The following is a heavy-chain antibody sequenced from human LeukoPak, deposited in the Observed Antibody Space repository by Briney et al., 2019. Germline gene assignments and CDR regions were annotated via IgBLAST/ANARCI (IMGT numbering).Heavy chain of an antibody. CDR3: ARVGSRSGGGYSSSSEYYFDY. V-gene: IGHV4-59*01. CDR1: GGSISSYY. D-gene: IGHD6-6*01. Sequence: SENLSLTCTVSGGSISSYYWSWIRQPPGKGLEWIGYIYYSGSTNYNPSLKSRVTISVDTSKNQFSLKLSSVTAADTAVYYCARVGSRSGGGYSSSSEYYFDYWGQGTLVTVSS. J-gene: IGHJ4*02. CDR2: IYYSGST.